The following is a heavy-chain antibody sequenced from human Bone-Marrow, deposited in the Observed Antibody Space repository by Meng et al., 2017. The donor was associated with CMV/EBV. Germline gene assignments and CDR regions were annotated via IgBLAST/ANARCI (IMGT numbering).Heavy chain of an antibody. Sequence: SGFIFSRYGMQWVRQSPDKGLEWVAVVAHDGSIESYADFAKGRFIISRDNSKNTLYLQTNSLRAEDTAVYFCVKEPQAYAGAWFFEDWGQGTLVTVSS. CDR3: VKEPQAYAGAWFFED. CDR2: VAHDGSIE. CDR1: GFIFSRYG. J-gene: IGHJ4*02. V-gene: IGHV3-30*18. D-gene: IGHD6-19*01.